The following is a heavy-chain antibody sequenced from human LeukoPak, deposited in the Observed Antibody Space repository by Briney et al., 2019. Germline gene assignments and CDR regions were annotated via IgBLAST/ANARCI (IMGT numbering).Heavy chain of an antibody. CDR3: AKMATEVPSYYIDY. CDR1: GFTFSSYS. J-gene: IGHJ4*02. V-gene: IGHV3-48*02. CDR2: ITASGTAM. D-gene: IGHD2-2*01. Sequence: GGSLRLSCAASGFTFSSYSMNWVRQAPGKGLEWVSHITASGTAMFYADSVKGRFTISRDNAKNSLYLQMNSLRDEDTAVYYCAKMATEVPSYYIDYWGQGTLVTVSS.